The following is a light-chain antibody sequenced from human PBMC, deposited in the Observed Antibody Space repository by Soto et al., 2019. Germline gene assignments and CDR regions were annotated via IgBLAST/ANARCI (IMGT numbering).Light chain of an antibody. V-gene: IGKV3-20*01. J-gene: IGKJ4*01. Sequence: EFVLTQSPGALSVSPGETVTLSCRASQRVDSNSLAWYHHKPGLAPRLLIFGASTRATRIPDRFSGSGSGTDFTLTSTRLEPEDSGLYYCQQYVASPLTFGGGTRV. CDR2: GAS. CDR1: QRVDSNS. CDR3: QQYVASPLT.